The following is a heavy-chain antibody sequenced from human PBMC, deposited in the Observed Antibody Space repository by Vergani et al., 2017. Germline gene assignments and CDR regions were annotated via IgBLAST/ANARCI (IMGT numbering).Heavy chain of an antibody. CDR1: GFSLTTSAMR. V-gene: IGHV2-70*04. Sequence: QVTLKESGPALVKPTQTLTLTCTFSGFSLTTSAMRVSWIRQPPGRALEWLARIEWDDEKFYNTSLKDRLSISKDTSKSQVVLTMTNMDPLDTATNYCARDYRGDFSDHWGQGTLVTVTS. CDR2: IEWDDEK. J-gene: IGHJ4*02. CDR3: ARDYRGDFSDH. D-gene: IGHD4/OR15-4a*01.